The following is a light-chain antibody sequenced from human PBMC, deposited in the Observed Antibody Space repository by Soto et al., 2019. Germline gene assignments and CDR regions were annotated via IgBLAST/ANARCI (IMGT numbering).Light chain of an antibody. Sequence: ERVMSHSPATLSVSQGERVTLSCSASQNIANNSLAWYWQKPGQAPRLLVYGGSARATGIPARFSGGGSGAEYTLTISSPQSEDFAVYYCQQYDKWPRTFGQGTKV. CDR2: GGS. CDR1: QNIANN. V-gene: IGKV3-15*01. CDR3: QQYDKWPRT. J-gene: IGKJ1*01.